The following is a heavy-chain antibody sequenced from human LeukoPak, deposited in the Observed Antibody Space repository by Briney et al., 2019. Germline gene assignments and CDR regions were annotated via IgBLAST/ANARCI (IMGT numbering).Heavy chain of an antibody. J-gene: IGHJ3*02. CDR2: ISYDGSNK. CDR1: GFTFSSYG. Sequence: GGSLRLSCAASGFTFSSYGMHWIRQAPGKGLEWVAVISYDGSNKYYADSVKGRFTISRDNSKNTLYLQMNSLRAEDTAVYYCAKGSLSGYYYVEGQVAFDIWGQGTMVTVSS. CDR3: AKGSLSGYYYVEGQVAFDI. V-gene: IGHV3-30*18. D-gene: IGHD3-22*01.